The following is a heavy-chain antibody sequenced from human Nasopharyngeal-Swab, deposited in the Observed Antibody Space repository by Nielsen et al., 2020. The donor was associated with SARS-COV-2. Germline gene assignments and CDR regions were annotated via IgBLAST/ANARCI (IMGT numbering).Heavy chain of an antibody. CDR2: MNPNSGNT. CDR3: ARDPYYYGSGSQRDFDY. CDR1: GYTFTSYG. J-gene: IGHJ4*02. Sequence: ASVKVSCKASGYTFTSYGINWVRQATGQGLEWMGWMNPNSGNTGYAQKFQGRVTMTRNTSISTAYMELSSLRSEDTAVYYCARDPYYYGSGSQRDFDYWGQGTLVTVSS. D-gene: IGHD3-10*01. V-gene: IGHV1-8*02.